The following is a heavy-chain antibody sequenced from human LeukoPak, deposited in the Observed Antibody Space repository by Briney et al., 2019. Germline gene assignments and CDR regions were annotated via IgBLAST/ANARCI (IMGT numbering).Heavy chain of an antibody. Sequence: PSETLSLTCTVSGGSISSSSYYWGWIRQPPGKGLEWIGSIYFSGSTYYNPSLKSRVTISEDTSKNQFSLKLSSVTAADTAVYYCARGGIVGAHFDYWGQGTLVTVSS. CDR3: ARGGIVGAHFDY. V-gene: IGHV4-39*01. J-gene: IGHJ4*02. D-gene: IGHD1-26*01. CDR2: IYFSGST. CDR1: GGSISSSSYY.